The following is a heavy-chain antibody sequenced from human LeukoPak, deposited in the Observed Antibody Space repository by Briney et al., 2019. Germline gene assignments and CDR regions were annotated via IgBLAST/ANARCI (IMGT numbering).Heavy chain of an antibody. V-gene: IGHV3-53*01. CDR3: ARPRFYVFDWYFDL. Sequence: GGSLRLSCAASGFTVSSNYMSWVRQAPGKGVEWVSVIYSGGSTYYADSVKGRFTISRDNSKNTLYLQMDSLRAEDTAVYYCARPRFYVFDWYFDLWGRGTLVTVSS. D-gene: IGHD3-16*01. CDR2: IYSGGST. CDR1: GFTVSSNY. J-gene: IGHJ2*01.